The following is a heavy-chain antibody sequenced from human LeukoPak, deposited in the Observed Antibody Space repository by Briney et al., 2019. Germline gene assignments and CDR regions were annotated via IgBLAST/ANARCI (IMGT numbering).Heavy chain of an antibody. CDR3: ARTIVGGTYDAFDI. Sequence: SETLSLTCTVSGGSISSGDYYWSWIRQPPGKGLEWIGYIYYSGSTYYNPSLKSRVTISVDTSKNQFSLKLSSVTAADTAVYYCARTIVGGTYDAFDIWGQGTMVTVSS. CDR2: IYYSGST. CDR1: GGSISSGDYY. D-gene: IGHD1-26*01. V-gene: IGHV4-30-4*01. J-gene: IGHJ3*02.